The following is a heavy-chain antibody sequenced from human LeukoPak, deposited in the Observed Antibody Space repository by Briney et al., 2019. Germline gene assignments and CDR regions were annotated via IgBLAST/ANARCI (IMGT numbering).Heavy chain of an antibody. CDR2: INWNGGST. J-gene: IGHJ4*02. CDR1: GFTFDHYG. Sequence: GGSLRLSCAASGFTFDHYGMSWVRQAPGKGLEWVSGINWNGGSTGYGDSVKGRFTISGDNAKKSLYLQMNSLRAEDTAVYYCARAPLDYGGNFDYWGQGTLVTVSS. D-gene: IGHD4-23*01. V-gene: IGHV3-20*04. CDR3: ARAPLDYGGNFDY.